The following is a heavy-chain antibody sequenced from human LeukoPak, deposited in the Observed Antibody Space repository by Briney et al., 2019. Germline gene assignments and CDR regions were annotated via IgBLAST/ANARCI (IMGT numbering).Heavy chain of an antibody. D-gene: IGHD3-16*01. J-gene: IGHJ3*02. CDR2: INSDGSST. CDR1: GFTFSSYW. V-gene: IGHV3-74*01. CDR3: AGGNSHAFDI. Sequence: GGSLRLSCAASGFTFSSYWRHWVRQAPGKGLVWVSRINSDGSSTSYADSVKGRFTISRDNAKNTLYLQMNSLRVEDTAVYYCAGGNSHAFDIWGQGTMVTVSS.